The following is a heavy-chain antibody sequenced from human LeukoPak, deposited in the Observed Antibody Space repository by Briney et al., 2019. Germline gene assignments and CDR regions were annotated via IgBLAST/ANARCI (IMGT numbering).Heavy chain of an antibody. J-gene: IGHJ4*02. CDR2: ISYDGSNK. CDR1: GFTFSSYA. CDR3: ARPGWVEGGFDY. V-gene: IGHV3-30-3*01. D-gene: IGHD2-15*01. Sequence: PGGSLRLSCAASGFTFSSYAMHWVRQAPGKGLEWVAVISYDGSNKYYADSVKGRFTISRDNSKNTLYLQMNSLRAEDTAVYYCARPGWVEGGFDYWGQGTLVTVSS.